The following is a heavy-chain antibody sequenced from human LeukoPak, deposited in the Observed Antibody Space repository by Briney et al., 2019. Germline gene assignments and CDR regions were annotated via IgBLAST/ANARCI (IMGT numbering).Heavy chain of an antibody. CDR3: ARMDHDSSGYYFDY. J-gene: IGHJ4*02. CDR1: GFTFSTYE. V-gene: IGHV3-48*03. CDR2: ISSSGSTI. D-gene: IGHD3-22*01. Sequence: GGSLRLSCAASGFTFSTYEMNWVRQAPGKGLEWVSYISSSGSTIYYGDAVKGRFTISRDNAKNSLYLQMNSLRAEDTAVYYCARMDHDSSGYYFDYWGQGTLVTVSS.